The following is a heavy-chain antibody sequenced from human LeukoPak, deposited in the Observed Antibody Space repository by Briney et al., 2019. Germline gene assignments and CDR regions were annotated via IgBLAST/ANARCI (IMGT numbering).Heavy chain of an antibody. J-gene: IGHJ4*02. Sequence: GASVKVSCKASGYTFTGHYLHWVRQAPGQGLEWMGWISAYNGNTNYAQKLQGRVTMTTDTSTSTAYMELRSLRSDDTAVYYCARSSSVTIPGYYFDYWGQGTLVTVSS. D-gene: IGHD2-21*01. CDR1: GYTFTGHY. V-gene: IGHV1-18*04. CDR3: ARSSSVTIPGYYFDY. CDR2: ISAYNGNT.